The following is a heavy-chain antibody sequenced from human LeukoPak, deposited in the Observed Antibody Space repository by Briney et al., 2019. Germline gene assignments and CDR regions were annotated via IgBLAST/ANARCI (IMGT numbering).Heavy chain of an antibody. CDR2: ISGSGGST. V-gene: IGHV3-23*01. Sequence: PGGSLRLSCASSVFTFSSYAMRWVRQPPGKGLEGVSAISGSGGSTYYADSVKGRFTIARYNSKNTLYRQMNSLRAEDRAVYYCAKDPVCLKPNYFDYWGQGTLVTVSS. CDR1: VFTFSSYA. D-gene: IGHD2-8*01. J-gene: IGHJ4*02. CDR3: AKDPVCLKPNYFDY.